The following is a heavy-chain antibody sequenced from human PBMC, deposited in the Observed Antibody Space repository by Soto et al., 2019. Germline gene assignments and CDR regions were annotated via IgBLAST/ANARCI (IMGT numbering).Heavy chain of an antibody. V-gene: IGHV3-33*01. CDR1: GFTFSRYG. CDR2: ILDDGSDQ. J-gene: IGHJ4*02. CDR3: ARADDYGDTGFDY. D-gene: IGHD4-17*01. Sequence: QVQLVESGGGVVQPGRSLRLSCAASGFTFSRYGMHWVRQAPGKGLEWVAVILDDGSDQNYVDSVKGRFTISRDNSKNSLYLQMTSLRAEDTAVYYCARADDYGDTGFDYWGQGPLVTVSS.